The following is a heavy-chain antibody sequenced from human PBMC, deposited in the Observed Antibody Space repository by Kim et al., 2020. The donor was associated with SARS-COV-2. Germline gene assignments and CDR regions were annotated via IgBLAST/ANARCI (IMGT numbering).Heavy chain of an antibody. V-gene: IGHV3-23*01. CDR3: AKDAQYGFGGLFSWFDP. D-gene: IGHD3-10*01. Sequence: VTGRFTTSQDNSKNTTYLQMNSLRAEDTAVYYCAKDAQYGFGGLFSWFDPWGQGTLVTVSS. J-gene: IGHJ5*02.